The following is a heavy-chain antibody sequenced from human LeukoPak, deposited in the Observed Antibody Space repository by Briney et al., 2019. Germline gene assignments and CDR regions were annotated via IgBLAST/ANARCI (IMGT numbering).Heavy chain of an antibody. Sequence: SETLSLTCTVSGGSISSYYWSWIRQPAGKGLEWIGRIYTSGSTNYNPSLKSRVTISVDTSKNQFSLKLSSVTAADTAVYYCARVSNYCSSTSCYAFDYWGQGTLVTVSS. D-gene: IGHD2-2*01. J-gene: IGHJ4*02. CDR2: IYTSGST. V-gene: IGHV4-4*07. CDR3: ARVSNYCSSTSCYAFDY. CDR1: GGSISSYY.